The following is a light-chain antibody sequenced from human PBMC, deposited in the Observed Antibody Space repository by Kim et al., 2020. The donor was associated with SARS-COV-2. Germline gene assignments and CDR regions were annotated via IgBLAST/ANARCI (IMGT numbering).Light chain of an antibody. CDR2: LNSDGSH. CDR3: QTWGTGVWV. V-gene: IGLV4-69*01. J-gene: IGLJ3*02. CDR1: SGHSSYA. Sequence: SVKLTCTLSSGHSSYAIAWHQQQPEKGPRYLMKLNSDGSHSKGDGIPDRFSGSSSGAERYLTISSLQSEDEADYYCQTWGTGVWVFGGGTQLTVL.